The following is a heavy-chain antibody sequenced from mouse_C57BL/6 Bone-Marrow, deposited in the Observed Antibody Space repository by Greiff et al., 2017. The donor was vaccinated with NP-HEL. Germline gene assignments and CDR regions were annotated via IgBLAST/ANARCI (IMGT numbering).Heavy chain of an antibody. CDR3: ARGYYSNYGGYFDY. Sequence: QVQLKQSGPELVKPGASVKISCKASGYAFSSSWMNWVKQRPGKGLEWIGRIYPGDGDTNYNGKFKGKATLTADKSSSTAYMQLSSLTSEDSAVYFCARGYYSNYGGYFDYWGQGTTLTVSS. CDR2: IYPGDGDT. J-gene: IGHJ2*01. V-gene: IGHV1-82*01. CDR1: GYAFSSSW. D-gene: IGHD2-5*01.